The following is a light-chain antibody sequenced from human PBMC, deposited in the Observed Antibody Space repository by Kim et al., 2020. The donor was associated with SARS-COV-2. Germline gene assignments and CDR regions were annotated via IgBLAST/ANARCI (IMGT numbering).Light chain of an antibody. CDR1: QGVSNY. CDR3: QQYDDYPVT. J-gene: IGKJ5*01. V-gene: IGKV1-16*01. Sequence: DIQMTQSPSSLSASIRDRVTITCRASQGVSNYVGWFQQKPGKAPKSLIFAASTLRGGVPSRFSGSGSGTDFTLTISSLQPEDFATYYCQQYDDYPVTFGQGTRLEIK. CDR2: AAS.